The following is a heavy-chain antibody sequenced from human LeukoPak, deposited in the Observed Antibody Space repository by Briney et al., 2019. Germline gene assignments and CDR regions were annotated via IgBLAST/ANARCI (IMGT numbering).Heavy chain of an antibody. J-gene: IGHJ4*02. CDR1: GYTFTSYG. V-gene: IGHV1-2*02. D-gene: IGHD3-22*01. CDR2: INPNSGGT. Sequence: GASVKVSCKASGYTFTSYGISWVRQAPGQGLEWMGWINPNSGGTNYAQKFQGRVTMTRDTSISTAYMELSRLRSDDTAVYYCARMTRNTYYYDSSGPSGFDYWGQGTLVTVSS. CDR3: ARMTRNTYYYDSSGPSGFDY.